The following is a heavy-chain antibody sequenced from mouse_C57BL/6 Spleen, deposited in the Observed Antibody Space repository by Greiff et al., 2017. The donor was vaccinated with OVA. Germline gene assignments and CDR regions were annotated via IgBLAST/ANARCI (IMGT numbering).Heavy chain of an antibody. CDR3: ARTEIYYGNSYYAMDY. J-gene: IGHJ4*01. CDR1: GYAFSSSW. CDR2: IYPGDGDT. V-gene: IGHV1-82*01. Sequence: QVQLQQSGPELVKPGASVKISCKASGYAFSSSWMNWVKQRPGKGLEWIGRIYPGDGDTNYNGKFKGKATLTADKSSSTAYMQLSSLTSEDSAVYFCARTEIYYGNSYYAMDYWGQGTSVTVSS. D-gene: IGHD2-1*01.